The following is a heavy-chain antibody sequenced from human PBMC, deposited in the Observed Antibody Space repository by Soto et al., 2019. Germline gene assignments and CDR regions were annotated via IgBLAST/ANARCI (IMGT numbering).Heavy chain of an antibody. J-gene: IGHJ6*02. CDR2: ISGSGGST. Sequence: EVQLLESGGGLVQPGGSLRLSCAASGFTFSSYAMSWVRQAPGKGLEWVSAISGSGGSTYYADSVKGRFTISRDNSKNTLYLQMNSLRAEDTAVYYCANALTRYSSSRPYCYGMDVWGQGTTVTVSS. D-gene: IGHD6-6*01. CDR1: GFTFSSYA. V-gene: IGHV3-23*01. CDR3: ANALTRYSSSRPYCYGMDV.